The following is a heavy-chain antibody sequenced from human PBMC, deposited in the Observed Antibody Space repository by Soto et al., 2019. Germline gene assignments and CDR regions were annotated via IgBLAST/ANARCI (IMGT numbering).Heavy chain of an antibody. J-gene: IGHJ4*02. CDR1: GVSINSDNW. V-gene: IGHV4-4*02. D-gene: IGHD6-13*01. Sequence: QVQLQESGPGLVRPSGTVSLTCAVSGVSINSDNWWSWVRQPPGRAQEWIGEIHHSGSINYNPSLKSRVTMSVVPSKDLFSLTLTSVTAADTAFYYCARDQGSHPGDWGQGTLVSVSS. CDR2: IHHSGSI. CDR3: ARDQGSHPGD.